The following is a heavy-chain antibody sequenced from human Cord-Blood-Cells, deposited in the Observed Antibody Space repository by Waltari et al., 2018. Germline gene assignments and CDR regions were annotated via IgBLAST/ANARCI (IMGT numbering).Heavy chain of an antibody. CDR1: GFSLSTSGMC. D-gene: IGHD6-19*01. V-gene: IGHV2-70*01. Sequence: QVTLRESGPALVKPTQTLTLTCTFSGFSLSTSGMCVSWIRQPPGEALEWLALIDWDDDKYYSTSLKTRLTISKDTSKNQVVLTMTNMDPVDTATYYCARISSEAVAGTYYFDYWGQGTLVTVSS. CDR3: ARISSEAVAGTYYFDY. CDR2: IDWDDDK. J-gene: IGHJ4*02.